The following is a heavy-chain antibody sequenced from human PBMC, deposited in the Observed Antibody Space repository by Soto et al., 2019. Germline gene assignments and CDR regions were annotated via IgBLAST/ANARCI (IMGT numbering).Heavy chain of an antibody. J-gene: IGHJ4*02. CDR2: ISDDGSNK. CDR3: AKDHSGSYYYFDP. Sequence: QVQLVESGGGVVQPGRSLRLSCAASGFTCSSYGMHGVRRAPGKGLEWVAVISDDGSNKYYADSVKGRFTISRDNSKNTLYLQMNSLRAEDTAVYYCAKDHSGSYYYFDPWGQGTLVTVSS. V-gene: IGHV3-30*18. CDR1: GFTCSSYG. D-gene: IGHD1-26*01.